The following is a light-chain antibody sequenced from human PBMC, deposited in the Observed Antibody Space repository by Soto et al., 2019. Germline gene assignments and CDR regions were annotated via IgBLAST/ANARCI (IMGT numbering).Light chain of an antibody. CDR2: GAS. V-gene: IGKV3-20*01. Sequence: EIVLTQSPGTLSLSPGERATLSCRASQSVGSSYLAWYQQKPGQAPRLLIYGASSRATGIPDKFSGSGSGTDFTITISRSEPEEYAVYYSQLSGSSPPYTFNQGTKREIK. CDR3: QLSGSSPPYT. CDR1: QSVGSSY. J-gene: IGKJ2*01.